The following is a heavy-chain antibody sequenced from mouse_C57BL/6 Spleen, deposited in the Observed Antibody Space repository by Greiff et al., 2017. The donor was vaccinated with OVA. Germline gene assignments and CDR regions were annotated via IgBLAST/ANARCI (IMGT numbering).Heavy chain of an antibody. D-gene: IGHD2-5*01. CDR1: GYTFTSSG. CDR2: IYPRSGNT. CDR3: ARGDYSNYDAMDY. J-gene: IGHJ4*01. Sequence: VQLQQSGAELARPGASVKLSCKASGYTFTSSGISWVKQRTGQGLEWIGEIYPRSGNTYYNEKFKGKATLTADKSSSTAYMELRSLTSEDSAVYFCARGDYSNYDAMDYWGQGTSVTVSS. V-gene: IGHV1-81*01.